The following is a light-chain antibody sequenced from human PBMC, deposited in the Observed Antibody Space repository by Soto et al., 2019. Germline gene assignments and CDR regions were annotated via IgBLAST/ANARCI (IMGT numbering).Light chain of an antibody. CDR2: GAS. J-gene: IGKJ5*01. V-gene: IGKV3D-15*02. Sequence: EVVMTQSPATVSVSPGERATLSCRASQSVSSNLAWYQQKPGQAPRLLIYGASTRATGTPSRFSGSGSGTEFTLTSSSLQSEDVAVYYCQQYGSSPITFGQGTRLDIK. CDR3: QQYGSSPIT. CDR1: QSVSSN.